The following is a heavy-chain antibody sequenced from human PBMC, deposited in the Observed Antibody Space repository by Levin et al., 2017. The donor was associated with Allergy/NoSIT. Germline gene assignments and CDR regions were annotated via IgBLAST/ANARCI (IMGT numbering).Heavy chain of an antibody. D-gene: IGHD6-19*01. J-gene: IGHJ4*02. CDR2: NYHSGST. V-gene: IGHV4-4*02. Sequence: LSQTLSLTCAVSGGSISNGNWWNWVRQPPGKGLEWIGENYHSGSTNYNPSLRSRVTISVDKSKNQFSLKLSPVTAADTAVYYCARAPAVAGNTLGLDYWGQGTLVTVSS. CDR1: GGSISNGNW. CDR3: ARAPAVAGNTLGLDY.